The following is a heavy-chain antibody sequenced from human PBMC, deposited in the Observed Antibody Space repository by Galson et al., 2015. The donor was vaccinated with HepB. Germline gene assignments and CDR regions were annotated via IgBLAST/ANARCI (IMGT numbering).Heavy chain of an antibody. V-gene: IGHV3-30*02. D-gene: IGHD6-19*01. CDR2: IRYDGSNK. CDR3: ATRAAAGTGIAVAGTKDFPGE. J-gene: IGHJ4*02. CDR1: GFTFSSYG. Sequence: SLRLSCAASGFTFSSYGMHWVRQAPGKGLEWVAFIRYDGSNKYYADSVKGRFTISRDNSKNTLYLQMNSLRAEDTAVYYCATRAAAGTGIAVAGTKDFPGEWGQGTLVTVSS.